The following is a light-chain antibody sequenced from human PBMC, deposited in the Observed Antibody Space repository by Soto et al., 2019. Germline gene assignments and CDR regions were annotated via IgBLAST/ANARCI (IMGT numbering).Light chain of an antibody. Sequence: EIVMTQSPATLSVSPGERATLSCRASQSVNSNLAWYRQKPGQAPRLLISDASTRATGVPARFSGSGSGTEFTLTISSLQSVDSGIYYCQQYNFWPPLTRGGGTKVEIK. CDR3: QQYNFWPPLT. CDR2: DAS. CDR1: QSVNSN. J-gene: IGKJ4*01. V-gene: IGKV3-15*01.